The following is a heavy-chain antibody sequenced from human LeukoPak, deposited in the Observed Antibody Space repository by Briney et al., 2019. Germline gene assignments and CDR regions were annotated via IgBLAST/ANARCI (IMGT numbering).Heavy chain of an antibody. CDR3: AREGSDHVWGPKYFFDN. J-gene: IGHJ4*02. D-gene: IGHD3-16*01. CDR2: IHSCGST. Sequence: PGGSLSLSCAASGFTVSSNYMSWVRQAPGKGLEWGSVIHSCGSTYYAEPVQGRFTLSRDHAQNPLYLQMDSLRAEDTAVYYCAREGSDHVWGPKYFFDNWGQGTLVTVSS. V-gene: IGHV3-66*03. CDR1: GFTVSSNY.